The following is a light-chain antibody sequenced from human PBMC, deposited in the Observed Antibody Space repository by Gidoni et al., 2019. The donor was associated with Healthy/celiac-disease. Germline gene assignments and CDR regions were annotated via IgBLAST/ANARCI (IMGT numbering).Light chain of an antibody. J-gene: IGLJ3*02. V-gene: IGLV7-46*01. CDR2: DTS. Sequence: QAVVTQEPSLTVSPGGTVTLTCGSSTGAVTSGHYPYWFQQKPGQAPRTRIYDTSNKHSWTPARFSGSLLGGKAALTLSGAQPEDEAEYYCLLSYRGAWVFGGGTKLTVL. CDR3: LLSYRGAWV. CDR1: TGAVTSGHY.